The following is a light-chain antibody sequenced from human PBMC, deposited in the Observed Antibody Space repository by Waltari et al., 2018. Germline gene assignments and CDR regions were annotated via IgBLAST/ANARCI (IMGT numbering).Light chain of an antibody. CDR2: AAS. CDR1: LGIRND. CDR3: LQDYNYPRT. Sequence: AIQMTQSPSSLSASVGDRVTITCRASLGIRNDLGWYQHKPGKAPKLLIYAASSLQSGVPSRFSGSGSGTDFTLTISSLQPGDFATYYCLQDYNYPRTFGQGTKVEIK. J-gene: IGKJ1*01. V-gene: IGKV1-6*01.